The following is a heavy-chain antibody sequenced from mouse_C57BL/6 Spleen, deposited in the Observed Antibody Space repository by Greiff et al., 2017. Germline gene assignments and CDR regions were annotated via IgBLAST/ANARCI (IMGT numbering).Heavy chain of an antibody. Sequence: QVQLQQSGAELVKPGASVKLSCKASGYTFTSYWMHWVKQRPGQGLEWIGYINPSSGYTKYNQKFKDKATLTADKSSSTAYMQLCSLTYADSTVYYCASHITTVEAWFADWGQWTLVTVSA. CDR3: ASHITTVEAWFAD. D-gene: IGHD1-1*01. V-gene: IGHV1-7*01. J-gene: IGHJ3*01. CDR1: GYTFTSYW. CDR2: INPSSGYT.